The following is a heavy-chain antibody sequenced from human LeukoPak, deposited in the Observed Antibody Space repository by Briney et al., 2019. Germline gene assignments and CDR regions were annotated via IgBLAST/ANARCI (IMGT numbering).Heavy chain of an antibody. CDR3: ARGLRGSGWYHY. J-gene: IGHJ4*02. Sequence: SETLSLTCAVYGGSFSGYYWSWIRQPPGKGLEWIGEINHSGSTNYNPSLKSRVTISVDTSKNQSSLKLSSVTAADTAVYYCARGLRGSGWYHYWGQGTLVTVSS. D-gene: IGHD6-19*01. CDR2: INHSGST. CDR1: GGSFSGYY. V-gene: IGHV4-34*01.